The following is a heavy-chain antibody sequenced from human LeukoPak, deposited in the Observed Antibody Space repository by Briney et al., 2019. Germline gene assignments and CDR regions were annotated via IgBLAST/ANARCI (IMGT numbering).Heavy chain of an antibody. V-gene: IGHV3-23*01. J-gene: IGHJ4*02. D-gene: IGHD1-1*01. CDR2: ISGSGGST. CDR1: GFTFSSYA. CDR3: AKTTQGLGQPKTRYFDY. Sequence: PGGSLRLSCAASGFTFSSYAMSWVRQAPGKGLEWVSAISGSGGSTYYADSVKGRFTISRDNSKNTLYLQMNSLRAEDTAVYYCAKTTQGLGQPKTRYFDYWGQGTLVTVSS.